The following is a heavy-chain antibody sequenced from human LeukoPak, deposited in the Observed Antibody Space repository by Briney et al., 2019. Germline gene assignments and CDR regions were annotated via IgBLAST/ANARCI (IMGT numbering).Heavy chain of an antibody. CDR3: ARHPRFDSSSWYPWFDP. CDR2: MNPNSGNT. J-gene: IGHJ5*02. V-gene: IGHV1-8*01. CDR1: GYTFTSYD. Sequence: ASVKVSCKAPGYTFTSYDINWVRQATGQGLEWMGWMNPNSGNTGYAQKFQGRVTMTRNTSISTAYMELSSLRSEDTAVYYCARHPRFDSSSWYPWFDPWGQGTLGTVSS. D-gene: IGHD6-13*01.